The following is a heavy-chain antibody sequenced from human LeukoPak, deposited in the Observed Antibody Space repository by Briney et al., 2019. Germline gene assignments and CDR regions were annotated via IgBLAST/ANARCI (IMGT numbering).Heavy chain of an antibody. V-gene: IGHV3-30*18. D-gene: IGHD6-13*01. CDR3: TKDRRGPAAGTWYFDS. Sequence: GGSLRLSCAASGLTFSGYDMHWVRQAPGKGPEWVAVMSYGGQNERYADSVRGRFTISRDNSKNTVYLQLNSLRAGDTAIYYCTKDRRGPAAGTWYFDSWGQGTLVTVSS. J-gene: IGHJ4*02. CDR1: GLTFSGYD. CDR2: MSYGGQNE.